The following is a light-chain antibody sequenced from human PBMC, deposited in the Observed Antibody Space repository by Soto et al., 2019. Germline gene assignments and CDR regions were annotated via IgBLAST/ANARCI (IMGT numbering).Light chain of an antibody. Sequence: DIQMTQSPSTLSASVGERITITCRASQSISNWLAWYQQKPGKAPKLLIYDASTLESGVPSRFSGSGSGTEFTLTVSSLQPDDFAPYYCQQYDTFLYTFGQGTKLEIK. CDR1: QSISNW. V-gene: IGKV1-5*01. CDR3: QQYDTFLYT. CDR2: DAS. J-gene: IGKJ2*01.